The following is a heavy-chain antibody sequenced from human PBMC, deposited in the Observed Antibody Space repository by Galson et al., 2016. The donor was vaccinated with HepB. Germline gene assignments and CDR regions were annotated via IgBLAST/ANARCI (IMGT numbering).Heavy chain of an antibody. V-gene: IGHV3-21*01. CDR1: GFTFSSYP. CDR2: ITSSSSYM. D-gene: IGHD1-26*01. Sequence: SLRLSCAAAGFTFSSYPMNWVRQAPGKGLEWVSSITSSSSYMDYADSLKGRSTISRENAKNSLYLQMNSLRVEDTAVYYCARGIVGGTYLDCWGQGTLVTVSS. CDR3: ARGIVGGTYLDC. J-gene: IGHJ4*02.